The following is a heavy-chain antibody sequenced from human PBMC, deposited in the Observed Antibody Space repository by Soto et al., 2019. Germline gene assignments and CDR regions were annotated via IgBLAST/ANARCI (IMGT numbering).Heavy chain of an antibody. CDR3: ARGNPSMVRGPWEAYYYGMDV. V-gene: IGHV4-31*03. J-gene: IGHJ6*02. CDR2: IYYSGST. Sequence: PSETLSLTCTVSDGSISSGGDYWSWIRQHPGKGLEWIGYIYYSGSTYYNPSLKSRVTISVDTSKNQFSLKLSSVTAADTAVYYCARGNPSMVRGPWEAYYYGMDVWGQGTTVTVSS. CDR1: DGSISSGGDY. D-gene: IGHD3-10*01.